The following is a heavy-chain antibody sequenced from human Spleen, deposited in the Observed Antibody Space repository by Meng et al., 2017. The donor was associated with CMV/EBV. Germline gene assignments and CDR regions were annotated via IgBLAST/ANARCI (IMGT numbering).Heavy chain of an antibody. Sequence: GESLKISCAASGFTFSSSTMNWVRQAPGKGLQWVSLISGGNLYMYYADSVKGRFTISRDNAKSSLYLQMNSLSAEDTAVYYCARDLFAETVAYWGQGTLVTVSS. CDR1: GFTFSSST. V-gene: IGHV3-21*01. D-gene: IGHD4-17*01. J-gene: IGHJ4*02. CDR2: ISGGNLYM. CDR3: ARDLFAETVAY.